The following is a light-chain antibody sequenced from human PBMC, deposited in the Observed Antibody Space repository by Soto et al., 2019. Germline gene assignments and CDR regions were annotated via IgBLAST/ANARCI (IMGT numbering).Light chain of an antibody. CDR2: LGS. CDR1: QSLLHSNGYNY. J-gene: IGKJ5*01. V-gene: IGKV2-28*01. CDR3: MQALKTPPIT. Sequence: DIVMTQSPLSLPVTPGEPASISCRSSQSLLHSNGYNYLAWYLQKPGQSPQLLIYLGSNRASVVPDRFRGSGSVTDFTMNVSSVEAEDVWVSYCMQALKTPPITFRQGTRMEIK.